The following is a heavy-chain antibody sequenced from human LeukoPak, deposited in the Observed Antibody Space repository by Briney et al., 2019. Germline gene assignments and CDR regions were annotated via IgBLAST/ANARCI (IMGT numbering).Heavy chain of an antibody. CDR1: GYTFTTYA. D-gene: IGHD3-22*01. CDR2: INAANGNT. Sequence: RRASVKVSCKASGYTFTTYAIHWVRQAPGQRLEWMGWINAANGNTKYSQKFQGRVTITRDTSAKTAYMELNSLRSEDTAVYYCARDPLFYYDGDTFFYYYDYWGQGTLVTVSS. V-gene: IGHV1-3*01. J-gene: IGHJ4*02. CDR3: ARDPLFYYDGDTFFYYYDY.